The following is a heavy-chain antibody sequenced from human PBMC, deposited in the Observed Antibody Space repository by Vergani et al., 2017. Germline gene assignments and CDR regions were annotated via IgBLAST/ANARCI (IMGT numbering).Heavy chain of an antibody. D-gene: IGHD3-10*01. V-gene: IGHV3-23*01. Sequence: EVQLLESGGGLGQPGGSRRLSCAGAGFTFDTYTMAYVRQAPGKGLEWVATISSGGGDIFYADSVKGRFTISRDNSKNTLFLQMNSLKDEDTAVYYCTTAWGLYYLHGEYFQYWGRGTLVSVSS. CDR1: GFTFDTYT. CDR2: ISSGGGDI. J-gene: IGHJ1*01. CDR3: TTAWGLYYLHGEYFQY.